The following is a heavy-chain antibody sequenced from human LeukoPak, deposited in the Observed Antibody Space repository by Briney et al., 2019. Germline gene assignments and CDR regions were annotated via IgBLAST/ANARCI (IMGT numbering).Heavy chain of an antibody. Sequence: SETLSLTCTVSGGSISSSSYYWGWIRQPPGKGLEWIGSIYYSGSTYYNPSLKSRVTISVDTSKNQFPLKLSSVTAADTAVYYCARRVAAAGTGHPRFDYWGQGTLVTVSS. D-gene: IGHD6-13*01. CDR2: IYYSGST. CDR3: ARRVAAAGTGHPRFDY. CDR1: GGSISSSSYY. V-gene: IGHV4-39*01. J-gene: IGHJ4*02.